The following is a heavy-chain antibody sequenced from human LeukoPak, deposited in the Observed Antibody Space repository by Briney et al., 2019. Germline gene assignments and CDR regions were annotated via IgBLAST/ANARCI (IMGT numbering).Heavy chain of an antibody. Sequence: PSETLSLTCTVSGGSISSYYWSWIRQPPGKGLEWIGYIYHSGSTNYNPSLKSRVTISVDTSKNQFSLKLSSVTAADTAVYYCARWGDWFDPWGQGTLVTVSS. CDR3: ARWGDWFDP. V-gene: IGHV4-59*08. J-gene: IGHJ5*02. CDR2: IYHSGST. D-gene: IGHD3-16*01. CDR1: GGSISSYY.